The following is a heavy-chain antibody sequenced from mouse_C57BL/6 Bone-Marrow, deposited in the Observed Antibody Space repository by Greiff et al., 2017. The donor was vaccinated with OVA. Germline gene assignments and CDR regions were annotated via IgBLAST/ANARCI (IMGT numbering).Heavy chain of an antibody. CDR3: ARRGDYYGSSYGDWYFDV. D-gene: IGHD1-1*01. CDR1: GYTFTSYW. Sequence: QVQLQQPGAELVRPGSSVKLFCKASGYTFTSYWMHWVKQRPIQGLEWIGNIDPSDSETHYNQKFKDKATLTVDKSSSTAYMQLSSLTSEDSAVYYCARRGDYYGSSYGDWYFDVWGTGTTVTVSS. V-gene: IGHV1-52*01. CDR2: IDPSDSET. J-gene: IGHJ1*03.